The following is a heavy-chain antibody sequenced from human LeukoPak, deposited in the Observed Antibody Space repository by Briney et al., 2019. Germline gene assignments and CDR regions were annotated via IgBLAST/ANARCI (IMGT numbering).Heavy chain of an antibody. J-gene: IGHJ6*03. Sequence: GGSLRLSCAASGFTFSNYNLIWVRQAPGKGLEWVSYISSSSSTIHYADSVKGRFTISRDNAKNSLYLQMNRLRAEDTAVYYCAREGVLLWFGELLYYYMDVWGKGTTVTVSS. CDR2: ISSSSSTI. CDR3: AREGVLLWFGELLYYYMDV. CDR1: GFTFSNYN. V-gene: IGHV3-48*01. D-gene: IGHD3-10*01.